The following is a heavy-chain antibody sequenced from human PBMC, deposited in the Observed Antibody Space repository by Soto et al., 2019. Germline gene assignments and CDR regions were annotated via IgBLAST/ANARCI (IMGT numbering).Heavy chain of an antibody. V-gene: IGHV1-69*13. CDR1: GGTFSSYA. CDR3: ARAKVDDFLSGYYTGYYYYGMDV. CDR2: ISPIFGTA. D-gene: IGHD3-3*01. J-gene: IGHJ6*02. Sequence: SVKVSCKASGGTFSSYAISWVRQAPGQGLEWMGGISPIFGTANYAQKFQGRVTITADESTSTPYMELSSLRSEDTAVYYCARAKVDDFLSGYYTGYYYYGMDVWGQGTKVTVSS.